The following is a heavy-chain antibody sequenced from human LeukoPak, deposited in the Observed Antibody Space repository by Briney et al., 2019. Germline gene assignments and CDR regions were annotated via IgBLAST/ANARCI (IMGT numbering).Heavy chain of an antibody. CDR2: ISGTDVQT. D-gene: IGHD3-16*01. CDR1: GFNFNIFP. CDR3: ARYDYSYFDF. Sequence: PGGSLRLSCSASGFNFNIFPMSWVRQAPGKGLEWVSTISGTDVQTYYADSVKGRFTISRDKSKSTIFLQMNSLRAEDTALYYCARYDYSYFDFWGQGTLVTVSS. V-gene: IGHV3-23*01. J-gene: IGHJ4*02.